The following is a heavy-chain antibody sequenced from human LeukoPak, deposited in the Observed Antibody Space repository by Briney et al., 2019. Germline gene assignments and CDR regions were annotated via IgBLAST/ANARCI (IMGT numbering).Heavy chain of an antibody. CDR3: AKDRVELPGTNTPTDY. Sequence: GGSLRLSCAASVFTFSSYGMHWVRQAPGKGLEWVAVISYDGSNKYYADSVKGRFTISRDNSKNTLYLQMNSLRAEDTAVYYCAKDRVELPGTNTPTDYWGQGTLVTVSS. J-gene: IGHJ4*02. V-gene: IGHV3-30*18. CDR1: VFTFSSYG. D-gene: IGHD2-15*01. CDR2: ISYDGSNK.